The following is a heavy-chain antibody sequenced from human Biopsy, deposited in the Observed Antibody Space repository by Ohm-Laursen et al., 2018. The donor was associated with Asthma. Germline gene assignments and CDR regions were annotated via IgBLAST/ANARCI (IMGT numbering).Heavy chain of an antibody. CDR3: ARGDSSGWSHYYFDY. D-gene: IGHD6-19*01. CDR2: ISSSGNTSTI. CDR1: GFTLSDYY. V-gene: IGHV3-11*01. Sequence: SLRLSCAASGFTLSDYYISWIRQAPGKGLEWVSYISSSGNTSTIYYADSVKGRFTISRDNAKNSVYLQMNSLRAEDTAVYYCARGDSSGWSHYYFDYWGQGTLVTVSS. J-gene: IGHJ4*02.